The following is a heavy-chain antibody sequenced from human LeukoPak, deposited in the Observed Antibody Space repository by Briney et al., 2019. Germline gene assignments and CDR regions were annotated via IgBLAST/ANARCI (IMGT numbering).Heavy chain of an antibody. D-gene: IGHD1-26*01. CDR2: ISYDGSNK. Sequence: PGRSLRLSCAASGFTFSSYAMRWVRQAPGKGLEWVAVISYDGSNKYYADSVKGRFTISRDNSKNTLYLQMNSLRAEDTAVYYCARVGYSGSYYFAFDIWGQGTMVTVSS. CDR1: GFTFSSYA. J-gene: IGHJ3*02. V-gene: IGHV3-30-3*01. CDR3: ARVGYSGSYYFAFDI.